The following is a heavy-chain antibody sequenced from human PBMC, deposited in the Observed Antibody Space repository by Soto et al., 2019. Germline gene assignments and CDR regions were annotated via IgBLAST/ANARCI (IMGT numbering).Heavy chain of an antibody. CDR2: INHSGST. D-gene: IGHD3-16*02. CDR1: GGSFSGYY. CDR3: ARGKTYYDYVWGSYPQYYFDY. V-gene: IGHV4-34*01. J-gene: IGHJ4*02. Sequence: SETLSLTCAVYGGSFSGYYWSWIRQPPGKGLEWIGEINHSGSTNYNPSLKSRVTISVDTSKNQFSLKLSSVTAADTAVYYCARGKTYYDYVWGSYPQYYFDYWGQGTLVTVS.